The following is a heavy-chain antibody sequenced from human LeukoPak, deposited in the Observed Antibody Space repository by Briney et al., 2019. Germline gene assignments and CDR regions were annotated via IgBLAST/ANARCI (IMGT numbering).Heavy chain of an antibody. CDR3: AVQVLRYFDWLLPTSYFDY. J-gene: IGHJ4*02. D-gene: IGHD3-9*01. Sequence: GGSLRLSCAASGFTFSSYWMSWVRQAPGKGLEWVANIKQDGSEKYYVDSVKGRFTISRDNAKNSLYLQMNSLRAEDTAVYYCAVQVLRYFDWLLPTSYFDYWGQGTLVTVSS. V-gene: IGHV3-7*01. CDR1: GFTFSSYW. CDR2: IKQDGSEK.